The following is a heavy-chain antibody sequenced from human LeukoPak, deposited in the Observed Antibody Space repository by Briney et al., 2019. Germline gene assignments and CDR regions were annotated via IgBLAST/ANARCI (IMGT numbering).Heavy chain of an antibody. CDR3: ARKFYYESSGSDAFDI. Sequence: GGSLRLSCAASGFTVSSNYMSWVRQAPGKGLEWVSVIYDVGLTYYADSVKGRFTISKDNSKNTVYLQMTSLRAEDTAVYFCARKFYYESSGSDAFDIWGQGTMVTVSS. J-gene: IGHJ3*02. CDR1: GFTVSSNY. CDR2: IYDVGLT. V-gene: IGHV3-53*01. D-gene: IGHD3-22*01.